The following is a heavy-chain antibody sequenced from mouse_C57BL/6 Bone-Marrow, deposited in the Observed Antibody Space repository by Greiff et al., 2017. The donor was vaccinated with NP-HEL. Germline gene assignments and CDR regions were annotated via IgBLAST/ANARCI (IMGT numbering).Heavy chain of an antibody. V-gene: IGHV10-3*01. Sequence: DVMLVESGGGLVQPKGSLKLSCAASGFTFNTYAMHWVRQAPGKGLEWVARIRSKSSNYATYYADSVKDRFTISRADSQSMLYLQMKNLKTEDTAMYYCLIYYYGSSYWYAMDYWGQGTSVTVSS. CDR1: GFTFNTYA. J-gene: IGHJ4*01. CDR2: IRSKSSNYAT. CDR3: LIYYYGSSYWYAMDY. D-gene: IGHD1-1*01.